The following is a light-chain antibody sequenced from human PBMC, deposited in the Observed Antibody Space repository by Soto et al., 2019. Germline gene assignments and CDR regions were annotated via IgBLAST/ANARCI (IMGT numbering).Light chain of an antibody. CDR2: DVS. J-gene: IGLJ2*01. V-gene: IGLV2-14*01. CDR3: GSYTTINTMI. Sequence: QSALTQPASVSGSPGQSITISCAGTSGDVGAYNYVTWFQQYPRNVPTLIIYDVSERPSGVSDRFSGSKSGNTASLTISGLLTEDEADYYCGSYTTINTMIFGGGTKVTVL. CDR1: SGDVGAYNY.